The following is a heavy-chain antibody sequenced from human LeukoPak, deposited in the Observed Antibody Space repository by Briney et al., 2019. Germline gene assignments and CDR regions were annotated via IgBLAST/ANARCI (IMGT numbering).Heavy chain of an antibody. CDR1: GDSVSSINGA. J-gene: IGHJ4*02. D-gene: IGHD6-19*01. CDR3: ARDLANTGWYTFDY. Sequence: SQTLSLTCDISGDSVSSINGAWNWIRQSPSRGLEWLGRTYYRSKWYNEYAESMKGRMTITPDTSNNRFSLRLNSVTPDDTAVYYCARDLANTGWYTFDYWGQGTLVTVSS. CDR2: TYYRSKWYN. V-gene: IGHV6-1*01.